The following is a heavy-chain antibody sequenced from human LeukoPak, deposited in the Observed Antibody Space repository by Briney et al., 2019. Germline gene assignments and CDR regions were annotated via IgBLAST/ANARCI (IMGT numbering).Heavy chain of an antibody. CDR3: GRAGQGFDS. V-gene: IGHV3-74*01. J-gene: IGHJ5*01. CDR2: IKTDGTTT. Sequence: GGSLRLSCSASGFSFNTYWMHCVRQGPGKGLVCLSRIKTDGTTTTYAEPVNGRFTISTNNAKNTLYIWMNGVRVKGTAVYYCGRAGQGFDSWGQGTLVTVSS. CDR1: GFSFNTYW.